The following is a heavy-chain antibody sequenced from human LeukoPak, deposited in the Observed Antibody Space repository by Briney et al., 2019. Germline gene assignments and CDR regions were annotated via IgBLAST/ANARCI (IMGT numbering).Heavy chain of an antibody. J-gene: IGHJ6*03. D-gene: IGHD6-6*01. CDR3: ARDGPKLIAARHNYYYMDV. CDR2: INPNSGGT. Sequence: ASVKVSCKASGYTFTSYDINWVRQAPGQGLEWMGWINPNSGGTNYAQKFQGRVTMTRDTSISTAYMELSRLRSDDTAVYYCARDGPKLIAARHNYYYMDVWGKGTTVTVSS. CDR1: GYTFTSYD. V-gene: IGHV1-2*02.